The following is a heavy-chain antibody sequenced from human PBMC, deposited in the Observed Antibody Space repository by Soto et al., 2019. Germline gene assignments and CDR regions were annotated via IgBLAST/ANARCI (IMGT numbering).Heavy chain of an antibody. J-gene: IGHJ6*03. V-gene: IGHV1-46*03. CDR2: INPSGGST. CDR3: VRTSGSGSYIRGYYYYMDV. CDR1: GYTFTSYY. D-gene: IGHD3-10*01. Sequence: ASVKVSCKASGYTFTSYYMHWVRQAPGQGLEWMGIINPSGGSTSYAQKFQGRVTMTRDTSTSTVYMELSSLRSEDTAVYYCVRTSGSGSYIRGYYYYMDVWGKGTTVTVSS.